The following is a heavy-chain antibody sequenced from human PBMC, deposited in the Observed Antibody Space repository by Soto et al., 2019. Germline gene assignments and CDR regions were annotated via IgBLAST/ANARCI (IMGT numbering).Heavy chain of an antibody. Sequence: QVQLQESGPGLVQPSQTLSLACTVSGGSITTVGNYWSWIRQFPGKGLEWIGHISYSGSTNSNPSLRSRLSMSVDTSKNQFSLELSFVTAADTAVYYCARLLGSGNYLGIFDAFDIWGQGTVVTVSS. V-gene: IGHV4-31*03. CDR1: GGSITTVGNY. CDR2: ISYSGST. CDR3: ARLLGSGNYLGIFDAFDI. D-gene: IGHD1-26*01. J-gene: IGHJ3*02.